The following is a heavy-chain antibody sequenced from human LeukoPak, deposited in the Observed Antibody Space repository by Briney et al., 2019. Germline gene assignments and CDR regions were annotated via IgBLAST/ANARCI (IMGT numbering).Heavy chain of an antibody. CDR1: GGSISSGSYY. J-gene: IGHJ3*02. D-gene: IGHD3-22*01. CDR2: IYTSGST. Sequence: SETLSLTCTVSGGSISSGSYYWSWIRQPAGKGLEWIGRIYTSGSTNYNPSLKSRVTISVDTSKNQFSLKLSPVTAADTAVYYCARDTDSPHYYDSSGYLRAEAFDIWGQGTMVTVSS. CDR3: ARDTDSPHYYDSSGYLRAEAFDI. V-gene: IGHV4-61*02.